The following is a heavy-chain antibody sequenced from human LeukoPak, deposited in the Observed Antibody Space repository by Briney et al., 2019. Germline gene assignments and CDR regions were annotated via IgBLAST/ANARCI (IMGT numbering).Heavy chain of an antibody. D-gene: IGHD1-26*01. CDR3: STARGSYASGHY. V-gene: IGHV3-15*07. CDR1: GFTFKNAW. CDR2: IKTKTDGETT. Sequence: GGSLRPSCAASGFTFKNAWMNWVRQAPGKGLEWVGRIKTKTDGETTDYAAPVKGRFTISRDDSKNTLYLQMNSLKTEDTAVYYCSTARGSYASGHYWGQGTLVTVSS. J-gene: IGHJ4*02.